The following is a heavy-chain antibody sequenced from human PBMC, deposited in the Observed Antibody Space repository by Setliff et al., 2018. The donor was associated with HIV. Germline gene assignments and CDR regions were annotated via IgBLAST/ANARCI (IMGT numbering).Heavy chain of an antibody. Sequence: SETLSLTCTVSGVSTSTSSYYWGWIRQPPGKGLDWIGYIYYSGSTYYNPSLKSRLTVSVDTSKNHFSLRLSSVTAADTAVYYCARQGNIVVVTSFDYWGQGTLVTVSS. J-gene: IGHJ4*02. CDR1: GVSTSTSSYY. V-gene: IGHV4-39*01. CDR2: IYYSGST. CDR3: ARQGNIVVVTSFDY. D-gene: IGHD2-21*02.